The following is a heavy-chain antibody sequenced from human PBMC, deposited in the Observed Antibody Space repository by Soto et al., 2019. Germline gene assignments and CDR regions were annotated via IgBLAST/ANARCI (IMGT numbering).Heavy chain of an antibody. CDR2: IYFSGSS. CDR1: GGYFGSGNFY. V-gene: IGHV4-61*01. CDR3: ARHPARASYFDY. J-gene: IGHJ4*02. D-gene: IGHD6-6*01. Sequence: SETLSLTCTVSGGYFGSGNFYWSWIRQPPGKGLEWIGDIYFSGSSFYNPSLKSRLTISLDMSKNQFSLKLSSVTSADTAVYYCARHPARASYFDYWGQGALVTVSS.